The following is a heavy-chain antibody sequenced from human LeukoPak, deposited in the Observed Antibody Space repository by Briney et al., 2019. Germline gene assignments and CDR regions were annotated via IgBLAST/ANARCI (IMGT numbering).Heavy chain of an antibody. CDR3: ARSPHRLIGHWFDP. J-gene: IGHJ5*02. D-gene: IGHD3-16*01. CDR2: IFSSGNT. CDR1: GGSINSYY. V-gene: IGHV4-4*07. Sequence: SETLSLTCTVSGGSINSYYWSWIRQPAGKGVEWIGRIFSSGNTIYNPSLQSRVTMSVDTSKNQFSLTLNSVTAADTAVYYCARSPHRLIGHWFDPWGQGTLVTVSS.